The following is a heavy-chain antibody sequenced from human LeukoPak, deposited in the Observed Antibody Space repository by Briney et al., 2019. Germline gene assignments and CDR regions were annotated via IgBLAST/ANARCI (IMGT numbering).Heavy chain of an antibody. Sequence: PSETLSLTCTVSGGSISSGSYYWSWILQPAGNGLEWIGRIYTSGITNYNPSLKYRFTISVDTSKHQLSLQLSSVTAADTAVYYCARGRRAAAGSVDYWGQGTLVTVSS. CDR3: ARGRRAAAGSVDY. V-gene: IGHV4-61*02. D-gene: IGHD6-13*01. CDR2: IYTSGIT. CDR1: GGSISSGSYY. J-gene: IGHJ4*02.